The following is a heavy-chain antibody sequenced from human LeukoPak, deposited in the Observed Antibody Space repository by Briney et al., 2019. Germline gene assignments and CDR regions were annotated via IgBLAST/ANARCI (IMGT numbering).Heavy chain of an antibody. J-gene: IGHJ4*02. V-gene: IGHV3-23*01. CDR3: AREGTAGGNTD. Sequence: PGGSLRLSCAVSGITLSNYGMSWVRQAPGKGLEWVAGISDSGGSTNYADSVKGRFTISRDNARNTLYLQMNSLRAEDTAVYYCAREGTAGGNTDWGQGTLVTVSS. CDR1: GITLSNYG. D-gene: IGHD4-23*01. CDR2: ISDSGGST.